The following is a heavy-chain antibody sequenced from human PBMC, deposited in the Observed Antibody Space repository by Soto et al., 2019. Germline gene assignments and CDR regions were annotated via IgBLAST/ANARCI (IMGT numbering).Heavy chain of an antibody. Sequence: GGSLRLSCAASGFTFSSYAMSWVRQAPGKGLEWVSAISGSGGSTYYADSVKGRFTISRDNSKNTLYLQMNSLRAEDTAVYYCAKEDCSGGSCYSRSYYYDSSGYPPGAFDIWAQGTMVTVSS. CDR3: AKEDCSGGSCYSRSYYYDSSGYPPGAFDI. CDR1: GFTFSSYA. CDR2: ISGSGGST. J-gene: IGHJ3*02. V-gene: IGHV3-23*01. D-gene: IGHD2-15*01.